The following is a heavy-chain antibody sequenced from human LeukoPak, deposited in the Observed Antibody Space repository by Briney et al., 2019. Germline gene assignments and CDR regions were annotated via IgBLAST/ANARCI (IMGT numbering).Heavy chain of an antibody. D-gene: IGHD3-22*01. V-gene: IGHV3-23*01. CDR1: GFTFSSYA. CDR2: ISGSGGST. J-gene: IGHJ1*01. CDR3: AKDHDSSGYYYVWTAVRTGAEYFQH. Sequence: GGSLRLSCAASGFTFSSYAMSWVRQAPGKGLEWVSAISGSGGSTYYADSVKGRFTISRDNSKNTLYLQMNSLRAEDTAVYYCAKDHDSSGYYYVWTAVRTGAEYFQHWGQGTLVTVSS.